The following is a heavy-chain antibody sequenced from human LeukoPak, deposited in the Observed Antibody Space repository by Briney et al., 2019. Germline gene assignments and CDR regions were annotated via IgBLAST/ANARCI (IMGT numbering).Heavy chain of an antibody. CDR3: ARGGRYYDGSDYRNWFDP. CDR2: ISSDGANK. Sequence: GGSLRPSCEASGFTFTDYTLHWVRQAPGKGLEWVAFISSDGANKHYADSVKGRFTISRDNSKNTLYLQMNSLRSEDTAVFYCARGGRYYDGSDYRNWFDPWGQGILVTVSS. V-gene: IGHV3-30*04. CDR1: GFTFTDYT. J-gene: IGHJ5*02. D-gene: IGHD3-22*01.